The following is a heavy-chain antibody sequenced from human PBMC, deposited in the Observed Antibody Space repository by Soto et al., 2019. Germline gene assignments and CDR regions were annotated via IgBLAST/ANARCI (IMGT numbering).Heavy chain of an antibody. CDR2: IYSGGTT. CDR1: GFTVSSNY. J-gene: IGHJ4*02. Sequence: VPLVESGGGLIQPGGSLRLSCAVSGFTVSSNYMSWVRQAPGKGLEWVSVIYSGGTTYYADSVKGRFTISRDNSENTLYLQMNSLRAEDTAVYYCARDSWVGFDYWGQGTLVTVSS. V-gene: IGHV3-53*01. D-gene: IGHD2-15*01. CDR3: ARDSWVGFDY.